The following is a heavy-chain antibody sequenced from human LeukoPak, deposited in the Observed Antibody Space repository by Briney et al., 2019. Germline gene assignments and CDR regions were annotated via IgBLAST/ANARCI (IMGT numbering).Heavy chain of an antibody. CDR1: GFTFTSYG. V-gene: IGHV3-33*01. CDR3: ARRCYSRDV. J-gene: IGHJ6*02. CDR2: IWYDGRNK. Sequence: GGSLRLSRAASGFTFTSYGMHWVRQAPGKGLEWVAVIWYDGRNKYYVDSVKGRFTISRDNSKNTLYLQMNSLRAEDTAVYYCARRCYSRDVWGREPGVTVSS.